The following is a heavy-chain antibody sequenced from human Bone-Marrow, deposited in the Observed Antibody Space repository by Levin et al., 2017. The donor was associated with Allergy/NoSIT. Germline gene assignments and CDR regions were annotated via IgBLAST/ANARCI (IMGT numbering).Heavy chain of an antibody. V-gene: IGHV2-5*02. CDR2: IYWDGSE. D-gene: IGHD1-14*01. J-gene: IGHJ2*01. CDR3: AHTPTIDWFFDV. Sequence: SGPTLVKPTQTLTVTCSFSGFSLKSSGVGVAWIRQPPGKALEWLALIYWDGSERYSPSLRSRLTVTKDTSKNQVVLSLPYLDPVDTATYSCAHTPTIDWFFDVWGPGTPVAVSS. CDR1: GFSLKSSGVG.